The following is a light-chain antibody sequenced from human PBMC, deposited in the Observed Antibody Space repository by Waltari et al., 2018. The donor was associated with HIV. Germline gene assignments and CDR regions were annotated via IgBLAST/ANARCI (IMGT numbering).Light chain of an antibody. CDR3: ATWDDSLNAWV. CDR1: SSNIGSNT. Sequence: QSVLNQSPSASGTPEQRVIISCSGSSSNIGSNTVTWSQQFPGTAPKLLIYSYGQRPSGVPERFSGSKSATSASLAISGLRSEDEADYYGATWDDSLNAWVFGGGTKLTVL. CDR2: SYG. V-gene: IGLV1-44*01. J-gene: IGLJ3*02.